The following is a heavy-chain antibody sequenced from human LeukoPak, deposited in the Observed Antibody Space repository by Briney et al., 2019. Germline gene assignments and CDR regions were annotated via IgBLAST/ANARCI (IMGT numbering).Heavy chain of an antibody. Sequence: GGSLRLSCAASGLTFRNFGMHWVRQAPGKGLEWVAVIWYDGSNKIYVDSVKGRFTVSRDNSKNALYLQMNSLRAEDTAVYYCARDRGERKYFDYWGQGTLVIVSS. J-gene: IGHJ4*02. CDR2: IWYDGSNK. CDR1: GLTFRNFG. V-gene: IGHV3-33*01. CDR3: ARDRGERKYFDY. D-gene: IGHD1-1*01.